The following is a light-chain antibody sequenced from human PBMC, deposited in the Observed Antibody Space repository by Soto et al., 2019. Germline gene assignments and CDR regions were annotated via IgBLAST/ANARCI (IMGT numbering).Light chain of an antibody. CDR2: DVS. CDR3: CSYTSSSTFV. CDR1: SSDVGGYNY. J-gene: IGLJ1*01. V-gene: IGLV2-14*01. Sequence: QSVLNQPASVSGSPGQSITISCTGTSSDVGGYNYVSWYQKHPVKAPKLMSYDVSNRPSGVSNRFSGSESGNTASLTISGLQAEDEADYYCCSYTSSSTFVFGSGTKLTVL.